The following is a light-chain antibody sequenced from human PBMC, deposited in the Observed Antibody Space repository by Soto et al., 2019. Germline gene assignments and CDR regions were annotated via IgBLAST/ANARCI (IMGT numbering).Light chain of an antibody. Sequence: DIQMTQSPSSLSASVGDRVTITCRASQSISSYLNWYQQKPGKAPKLLIYAASSLQSGVPSRFSGSGSGTDSTLTISSLQPEDFATYYFQQSYSTLITFGQGTRLEIK. V-gene: IGKV1-39*01. CDR2: AAS. CDR1: QSISSY. CDR3: QQSYSTLIT. J-gene: IGKJ5*01.